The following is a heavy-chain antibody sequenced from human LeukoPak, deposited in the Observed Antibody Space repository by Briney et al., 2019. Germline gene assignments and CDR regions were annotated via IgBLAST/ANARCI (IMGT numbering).Heavy chain of an antibody. V-gene: IGHV1-69*05. CDR3: ARDPDYYGSGSMDY. CDR1: GGTFGSYA. Sequence: GASVKVSCKASGGTFGSYAISWVRQAPGQGLEWLGRIIPIFGTANYAQKFQGRVTITTDESTTTAYMELSSLRSEDAAVSYCARDPDYYGSGSMDYWGQGTLVTVSS. J-gene: IGHJ4*02. D-gene: IGHD3-10*01. CDR2: IIPIFGTA.